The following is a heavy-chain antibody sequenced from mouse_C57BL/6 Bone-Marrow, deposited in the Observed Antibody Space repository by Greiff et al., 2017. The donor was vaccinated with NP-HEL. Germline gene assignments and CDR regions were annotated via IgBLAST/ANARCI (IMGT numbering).Heavy chain of an antibody. CDR2: IDPSDSYT. Sequence: QVQLQQPGAELVKPGASVKLSCKASGYTFTSYWMQWVKQRPGQGLEWIGEIDPSDSYTNYNQKVKGKATLTVDTSSSTAYMQLSSLTSEDSAVYYCARGGSSRDYWGQGTTLTVSS. V-gene: IGHV1-50*01. CDR1: GYTFTSYW. D-gene: IGHD1-1*01. J-gene: IGHJ2*01. CDR3: ARGGSSRDY.